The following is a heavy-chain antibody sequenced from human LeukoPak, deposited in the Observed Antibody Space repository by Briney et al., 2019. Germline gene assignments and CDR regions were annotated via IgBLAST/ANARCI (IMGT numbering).Heavy chain of an antibody. CDR3: ARGSAKVFTKGFDY. CDR2: VIPIFGIT. V-gene: IGHV1-69*13. Sequence: GASVKVSCKASGGTFSNYAIIWVRQAPGQGLEWMGGVIPIFGITNYAQKFQGRVTITADESSSTAYMELSSLKASDTAMYYCARGSAKVFTKGFDYWGQGALVTVSS. J-gene: IGHJ4*02. CDR1: GGTFSNYA.